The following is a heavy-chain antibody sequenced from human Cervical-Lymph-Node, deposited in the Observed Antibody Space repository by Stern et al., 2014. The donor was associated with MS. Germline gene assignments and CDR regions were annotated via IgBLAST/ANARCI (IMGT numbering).Heavy chain of an antibody. D-gene: IGHD3-10*01. J-gene: IGHJ4*02. Sequence: MQLVESGPGLVKPSQTLSLTCTVPGGSITRGGDYWSWVRQRPGKGLEWVGYIIYSGSSYYNPSLKSRVTISVDTSKNQFSLRLTSVTAADTAVYYCARFSLFGEYYFDSWGQGTLVTVSS. CDR3: ARFSLFGEYYFDS. CDR2: IIYSGSS. V-gene: IGHV4-31*02. CDR1: GGSITRGGDY.